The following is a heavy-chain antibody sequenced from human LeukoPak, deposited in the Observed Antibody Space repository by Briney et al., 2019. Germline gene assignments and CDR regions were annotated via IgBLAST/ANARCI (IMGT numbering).Heavy chain of an antibody. CDR3: ARSNWDSHVGIDY. V-gene: IGHV4-39*01. CDR1: GGSISSSSYY. CDR2: MYYSGIT. D-gene: IGHD1-7*01. Sequence: KSSETLSLTCTVSGGSISSSSYYWGWIRQPPGKGLEWIGTMYYSGITYYNPSLKSRVTTSVDTSKNQFTLKVSSVTAADTAVYYCARSNWDSHVGIDYWGQGILVIVSS. J-gene: IGHJ4*02.